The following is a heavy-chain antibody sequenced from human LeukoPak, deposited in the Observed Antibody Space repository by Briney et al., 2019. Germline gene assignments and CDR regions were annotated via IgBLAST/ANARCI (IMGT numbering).Heavy chain of an antibody. J-gene: IGHJ4*02. CDR1: GFILSDRY. Sequence: GGSLRLSCAASGFILSDRYMAWIRQAPGKGLEWLSYISGSGSDINYADSVKGRFTISRDNAKNSLYLQMNGLRAEDTAVYYCARDKGYGGEKYFDYWGQGTLVTVSS. D-gene: IGHD4-23*01. CDR3: ARDKGYGGEKYFDY. CDR2: ISGSGSDI. V-gene: IGHV3-11*04.